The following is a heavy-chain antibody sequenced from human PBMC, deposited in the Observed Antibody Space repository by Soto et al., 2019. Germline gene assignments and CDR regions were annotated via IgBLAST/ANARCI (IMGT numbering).Heavy chain of an antibody. J-gene: IGHJ5*02. Sequence: QVQLQESGPGLVKPSQTLSLTCTVSGGSIISGDYYWSWIRQPPGKGLEWIGYIYYSGSTYYNPSLKSRVTISVDTSKNQFSLKLSSVTAADTAVYYCARGPYSSSWYSSHWFDPWGQGTLVTVSS. CDR2: IYYSGST. CDR1: GGSIISGDYY. CDR3: ARGPYSSSWYSSHWFDP. V-gene: IGHV4-30-4*01. D-gene: IGHD6-13*01.